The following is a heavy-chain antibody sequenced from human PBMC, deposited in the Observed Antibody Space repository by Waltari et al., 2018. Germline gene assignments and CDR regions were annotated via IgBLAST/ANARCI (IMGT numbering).Heavy chain of an antibody. V-gene: IGHV4-38-2*01. CDR2: IHHSGST. CDR3: ARVEAVADAEYFQH. D-gene: IGHD6-19*01. CDR1: GYSICSGLY. Sequence: QVQLQESGPGLVKPSETLSLTCAVSGYSICSGLYWGWFRQPPGKGLEWIGSIHHSGSTYYNPSLKSRVTISVDTSKNQFSLKLSSVTAADTAVYYCARVEAVADAEYFQHWGQGTLVTVSS. J-gene: IGHJ1*01.